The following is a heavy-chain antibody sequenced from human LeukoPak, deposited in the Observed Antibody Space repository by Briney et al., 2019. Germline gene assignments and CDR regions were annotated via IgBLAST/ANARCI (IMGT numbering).Heavy chain of an antibody. CDR3: ARDFQWLYYFDY. CDR1: GFTFSSNW. D-gene: IGHD6-19*01. CDR2: INEDGSTT. V-gene: IGHV3-74*01. J-gene: IGHJ4*02. Sequence: GGSLRLSCAASGFTFSSNWMHWVRQAPGKGLVWVSRINEDGSTTNYADSVKGRSTIFRDNAKNTLYLQMNSLRAEDTAVYYCARDFQWLYYFDYWGQGTLVTVSS.